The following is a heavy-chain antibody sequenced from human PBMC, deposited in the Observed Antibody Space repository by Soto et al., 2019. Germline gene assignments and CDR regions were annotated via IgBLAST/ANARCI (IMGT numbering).Heavy chain of an antibody. V-gene: IGHV4-31*03. CDR1: GGSISSGGYY. D-gene: IGHD3-3*01. CDR3: ASHLDFWNGYPEYYFDY. J-gene: IGHJ4*02. CDR2: IYYSGST. Sequence: SETLSLTCTVSGGSISSGGYYWSWIRQHPGKGLEWIGYIYYSGSTYYNPSLKSRVTISVDTSKNQFSLKLSSVTAADTAVYYCASHLDFWNGYPEYYFDYWGQGTLVTVSS.